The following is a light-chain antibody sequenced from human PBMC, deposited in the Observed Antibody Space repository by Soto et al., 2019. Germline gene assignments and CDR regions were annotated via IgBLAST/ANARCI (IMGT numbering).Light chain of an antibody. Sequence: QSVLTQPPSVSGAPGQRVTISCTGSSSNIGAGYNVHWYQQLPGTAPKLLIYGNSNRPSGVPDRFSGSKSGTSASLAITGLQGEDGADYYCQSYDSSVGGWVFGGGTKLTVL. CDR1: SSNIGAGYN. CDR3: QSYDSSVGGWV. J-gene: IGLJ3*02. CDR2: GNS. V-gene: IGLV1-40*01.